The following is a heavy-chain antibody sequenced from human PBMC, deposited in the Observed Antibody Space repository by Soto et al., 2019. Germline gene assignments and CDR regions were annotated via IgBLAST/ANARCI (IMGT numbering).Heavy chain of an antibody. CDR2: LSYRGTS. D-gene: IGHD5-12*01. V-gene: IGHV3-53*02. CDR3: AGDYASGAYDF. CDR1: GFSVSIY. J-gene: IGHJ4*02. Sequence: DVQVVETGGDLIQPGGSLRLSCAASGFSVSIYMSWVRQAPGKGLEWVSTLSYRGTSHYADSVTGRFSVSRDNSKNTLYLQMNGLRVDDTAIYYCAGDYASGAYDFRGQGTQVTVSS.